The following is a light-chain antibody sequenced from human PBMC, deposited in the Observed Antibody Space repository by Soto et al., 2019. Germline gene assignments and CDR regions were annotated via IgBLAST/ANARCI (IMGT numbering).Light chain of an antibody. CDR1: QSVNSN. CDR3: QQYNNWPPWT. CDR2: GTS. Sequence: EIVMTQSPATLSVSPGERATLSCRASQSVNSNLAWYQQKPGQAPRLLIYGTSTRATGIPARFSGSGSGTEFTLTISSLQSEDFAVYYCQQYNNWPPWTFGQGTTVEIK. J-gene: IGKJ1*01. V-gene: IGKV3-15*01.